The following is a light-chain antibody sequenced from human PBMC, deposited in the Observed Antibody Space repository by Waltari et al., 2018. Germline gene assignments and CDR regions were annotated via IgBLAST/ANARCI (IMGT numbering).Light chain of an antibody. CDR3: ETWDSDTWV. J-gene: IGLJ3*02. V-gene: IGLV4-60*03. CDR2: IEVRGNF. CDR1: GGHRNYI. Sequence: QPVLTQSSSASASLGSSVKLTCTLSGGHRNYIIAWHQQQPGKAPRYLMKIEVRGNFKKGRGGPDRFSGSSSGADRHLTISSLHSEDEADYFCETWDSDTWVFGGGTTVTV.